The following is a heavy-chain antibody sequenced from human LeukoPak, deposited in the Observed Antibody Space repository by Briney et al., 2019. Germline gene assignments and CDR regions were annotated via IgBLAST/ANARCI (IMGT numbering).Heavy chain of an antibody. CDR1: GSTFSSYG. V-gene: IGHV3-33*06. Sequence: GRSLRLSCAASGSTFSSYGMHWVRQAPGKGLEWVAVIWYDGSNKYYADSVKGRFTISRDNSKNTLYLQMNSLRVEDTAVYYCEKTDGYTSGWSGIDYWGQGTLVTVSS. CDR2: IWYDGSNK. J-gene: IGHJ4*02. D-gene: IGHD6-19*01. CDR3: EKTDGYTSGWSGIDY.